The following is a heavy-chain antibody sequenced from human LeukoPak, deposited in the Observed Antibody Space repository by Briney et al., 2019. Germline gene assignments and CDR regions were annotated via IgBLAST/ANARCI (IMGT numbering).Heavy chain of an antibody. CDR1: GYSFTNYW. CDR2: IDPSDSYS. CDR3: ARHLGGSAWWGPFDF. D-gene: IGHD6-19*01. V-gene: IGHV5-10-1*01. J-gene: IGHJ4*02. Sequence: GESLKISCKSSGYSFTNYWISWVRQMPGKGLEWMGRIDPSDSYSNYSPSFQGHVTISVDKSLSTAYLQWSSLKASDTAIYYCARHLGGSAWWGPFDFWGQGTLATASS.